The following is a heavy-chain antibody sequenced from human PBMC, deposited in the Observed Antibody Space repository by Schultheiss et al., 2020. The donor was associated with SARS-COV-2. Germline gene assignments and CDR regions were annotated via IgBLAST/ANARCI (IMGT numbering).Heavy chain of an antibody. Sequence: GESLRLSCAASGFTFSSYSMNWVRQAPGKGLEWVSSISSSSSYIYYADSVKGRFTISRDNAKNTLYLQMNSLRAEDTAVYYCAKDRQGYFDYWGQGTLVTVSS. J-gene: IGHJ4*02. CDR3: AKDRQGYFDY. CDR1: GFTFSSYS. CDR2: ISSSSSYI. V-gene: IGHV3-21*04.